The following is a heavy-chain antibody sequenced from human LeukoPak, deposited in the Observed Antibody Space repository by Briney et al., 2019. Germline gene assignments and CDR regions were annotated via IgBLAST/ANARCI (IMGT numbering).Heavy chain of an antibody. J-gene: IGHJ4*02. CDR3: AGALGTTDFDY. V-gene: IGHV1-2*02. D-gene: IGHD2/OR15-2a*01. Sequence: ASVTVSFKASGYTFTVYYMHWVRQAPGQGLEWMGWINPNSGGTNYAQKFQGRVTMTRDTSISTAYMELSRLRSDDTAVYYCAGALGTTDFDYWGQGTLVTVSS. CDR2: INPNSGGT. CDR1: GYTFTVYY.